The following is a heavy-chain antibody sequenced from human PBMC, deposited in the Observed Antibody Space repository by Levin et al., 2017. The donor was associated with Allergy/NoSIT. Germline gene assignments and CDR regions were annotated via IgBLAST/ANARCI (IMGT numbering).Heavy chain of an antibody. J-gene: IGHJ4*02. CDR1: GGTFSSYA. CDR3: ATRPATYYYDSSGYYGFDY. CDR2: IIPIFGTA. V-gene: IGHV1-69*13. Sequence: SVKVSCKASGGTFSSYAISWVRQAPGQGLEWMGGIIPIFGTANYAQKFQGRVTITADESTSTAYMELSSLRSEDTAVYYCATRPATYYYDSSGYYGFDYWGQGTLVTVSS. D-gene: IGHD3-22*01.